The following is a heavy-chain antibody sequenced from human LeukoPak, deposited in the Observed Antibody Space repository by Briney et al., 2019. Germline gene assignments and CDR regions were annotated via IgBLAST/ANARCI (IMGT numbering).Heavy chain of an antibody. J-gene: IGHJ3*02. Sequence: GGSLRLSCAASGFTVSDYYMSWIRQAPGKGLEWVSYISSSGSTIYYADSVKGRYTISRDNAKISLYLQMNSMRAENTAVYYCARANDAFDIWGQGKMVTVSS. CDR1: GFTVSDYY. CDR3: ARANDAFDI. CDR2: ISSSGSTI. V-gene: IGHV3-11*01.